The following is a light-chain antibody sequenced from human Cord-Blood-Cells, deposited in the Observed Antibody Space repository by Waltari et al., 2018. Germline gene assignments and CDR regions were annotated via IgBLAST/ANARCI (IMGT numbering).Light chain of an antibody. CDR2: EGS. Sequence: QSALTQPASVSGSPGQSITISCTGTSSEVGGYNLVPWYQQHPGKAPKRMIYEGSKRPSGVSNRFPGSKSGNTASLTISGLQAEDEADYYCCSYAGSSTYVFGTGTKVTVL. V-gene: IGLV2-23*01. CDR3: CSYAGSSTYV. CDR1: SSEVGGYNL. J-gene: IGLJ1*01.